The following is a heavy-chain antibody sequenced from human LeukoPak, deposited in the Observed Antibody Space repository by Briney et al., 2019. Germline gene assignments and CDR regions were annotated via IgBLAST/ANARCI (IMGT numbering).Heavy chain of an antibody. D-gene: IGHD3-10*01. CDR2: IYGDGST. Sequence: SETLSPTCTVSGGSITSYYWTWIRQPPGKGLEWIGFIYGDGSTKYNPSLKSRVTMSVDTSKNQFSLKLSSATAADSAVYYCARESSGNYYNPLGYMDVWGKGTTVTVSS. CDR1: GGSITSYY. J-gene: IGHJ6*03. CDR3: ARESSGNYYNPLGYMDV. V-gene: IGHV4-59*01.